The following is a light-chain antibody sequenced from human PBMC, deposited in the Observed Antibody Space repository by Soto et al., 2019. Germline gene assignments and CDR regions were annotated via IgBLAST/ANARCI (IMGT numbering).Light chain of an antibody. Sequence: EIVLTQSPGILSLSPGERATLSCRASQSVSSSYLAWYQQKPGQAPRLLIYGASNRATGIPDRFSASGSKTNFPLTISRLEPEDFAVYYGKQYGSSPPYTFGQGTQLEIK. V-gene: IGKV3-20*01. CDR3: KQYGSSPPYT. CDR1: QSVSSSY. J-gene: IGKJ2*01. CDR2: GAS.